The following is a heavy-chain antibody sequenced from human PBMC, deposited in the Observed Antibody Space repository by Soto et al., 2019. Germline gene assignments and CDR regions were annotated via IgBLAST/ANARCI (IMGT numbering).Heavy chain of an antibody. V-gene: IGHV3-64*01. CDR2: ISNNGAHT. D-gene: IGHD6-13*01. CDR1: EFTFGNYE. J-gene: IGHJ6*03. CDR3: ARRGYGSRWPNVYMDV. Sequence: EAQLVESGGGLVQPGGSLSLPCAASEFTFGNYEMPWVRQAPGKGLEYVSGISNNGAHTDYAKSVKGRFTISRDNSENTLYLQMGSLRAEDMALYYCARRGYGSRWPNVYMDVWGKGTTVTVSS.